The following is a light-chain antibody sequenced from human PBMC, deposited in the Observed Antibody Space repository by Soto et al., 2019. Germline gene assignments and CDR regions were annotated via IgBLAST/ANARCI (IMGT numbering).Light chain of an antibody. Sequence: QSALTQPPSVSAAPGQKVTISCSGSSSNVGRNYVSWYQQLPGTAPKLLMFENNKRPSGIPDRFSGSKSGTSATLGITGLQTGDEADYYCGTWDHSLGAIVFGGGTKLTVL. J-gene: IGLJ2*01. CDR1: SSNVGRNY. CDR2: ENN. CDR3: GTWDHSLGAIV. V-gene: IGLV1-51*02.